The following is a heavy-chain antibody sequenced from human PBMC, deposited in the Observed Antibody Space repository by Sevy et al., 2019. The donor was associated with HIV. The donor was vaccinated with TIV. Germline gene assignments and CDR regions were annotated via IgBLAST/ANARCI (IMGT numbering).Heavy chain of an antibody. Sequence: SETLSLTCNVSGGSISSSSYYWGWIRQPPGKGLEWIGSFYSTGSTSYNPSLRSRVTVSADTSKNQFSLKLDSVSAADTAVYYCATPPASGWYEGTGGYFDLWGRGTLVTVSS. CDR1: GGSISSSSYY. J-gene: IGHJ2*01. D-gene: IGHD6-19*01. CDR3: ATPPASGWYEGTGGYFDL. V-gene: IGHV4-39*01. CDR2: FYSTGST.